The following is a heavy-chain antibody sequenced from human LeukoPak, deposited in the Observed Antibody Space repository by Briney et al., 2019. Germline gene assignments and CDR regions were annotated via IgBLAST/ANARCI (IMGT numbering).Heavy chain of an antibody. D-gene: IGHD3-22*01. CDR1: GFTFSSYS. V-gene: IGHV3-48*04. CDR2: ISSSSSTI. Sequence: GGSLRLSCAASGFTFSSYSMNWVRQAPGKGLEWVSYISSSSSTIYYADPVKGRFTISRDNAKNSLYLQMNSLRAEDTAVYYCARDDVYDSSGLYYFDYWGQGTLVTVSS. J-gene: IGHJ4*02. CDR3: ARDDVYDSSGLYYFDY.